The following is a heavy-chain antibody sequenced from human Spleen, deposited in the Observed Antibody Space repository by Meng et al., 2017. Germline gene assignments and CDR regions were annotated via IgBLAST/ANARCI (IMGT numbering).Heavy chain of an antibody. J-gene: IGHJ5*02. V-gene: IGHV1-3*01. D-gene: IGHD6-13*01. Sequence: QVQLVQSGAEVKKPGASVRVSCKTSGYTFVSYTIHWVRQAPGQRLEWMGWINAGNGNTKYSQRLQGRVTITRATSASTVYMELSSLRSEDTAIYYCARGGVEIAAALFPWFDPWGQGTLVTVSS. CDR3: ARGGVEIAAALFPWFDP. CDR2: INAGNGNT. CDR1: GYTFVSYT.